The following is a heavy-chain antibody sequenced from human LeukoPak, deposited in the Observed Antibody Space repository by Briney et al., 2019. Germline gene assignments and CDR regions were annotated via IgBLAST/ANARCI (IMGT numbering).Heavy chain of an antibody. CDR2: ISGSGGST. J-gene: IGHJ4*02. Sequence: GGSLRLSCAASGFTFSSYATSWVRQAPGKGLEWVSAISGSGGSTYYADSVKGRFTISRDNSKNTLYLQMNSLRAEDTAVYYCVPASIAAIDYWGQGTLVTVSS. CDR3: VPASIAAIDY. D-gene: IGHD6-6*01. CDR1: GFTFSSYA. V-gene: IGHV3-23*01.